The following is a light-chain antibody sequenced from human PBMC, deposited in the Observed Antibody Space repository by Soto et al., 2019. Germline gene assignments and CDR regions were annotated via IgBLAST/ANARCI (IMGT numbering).Light chain of an antibody. CDR1: QSIRSY. Sequence: DIQLTQSPSSLSASVGDRVTLTCRASQSIRSYLNWYQQKPGNPPKLLIYATSSLQNGVTSRLSGSGSGTNFTLTIRSLQPEDFATYYCQQYNESPWTFGQGTKVEIK. CDR2: ATS. J-gene: IGKJ1*01. CDR3: QQYNESPWT. V-gene: IGKV1-39*01.